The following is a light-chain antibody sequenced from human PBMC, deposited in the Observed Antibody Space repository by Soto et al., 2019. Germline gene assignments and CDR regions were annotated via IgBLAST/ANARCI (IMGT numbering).Light chain of an antibody. Sequence: QSVLTQPASVSGAPGQSITISCTGTSTDVGAYNYVSWYQHHPGKVPKLLIYEVTNRPSGVSDRFSGSKSGNTASLTISGLQAEDEADYYCSSYTSSSTLYVFGTGTKVTVL. CDR3: SSYTSSSTLYV. V-gene: IGLV2-14*01. CDR2: EVT. CDR1: STDVGAYNY. J-gene: IGLJ1*01.